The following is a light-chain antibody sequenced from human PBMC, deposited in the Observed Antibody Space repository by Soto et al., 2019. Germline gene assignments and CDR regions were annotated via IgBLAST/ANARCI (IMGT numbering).Light chain of an antibody. CDR3: SSFTSSILYV. Sequence: QSVLTQPASVSGSPGQSITISCTGTSSDVGGYNYVSWYQQHPGKAPKLMIYEVTNRPSGVSNRFSGSKSGNTASLTISGLQADDDTDYYCSSFTSSILYVFGTGTKLTVL. V-gene: IGLV2-14*01. CDR2: EVT. CDR1: SSDVGGYNY. J-gene: IGLJ1*01.